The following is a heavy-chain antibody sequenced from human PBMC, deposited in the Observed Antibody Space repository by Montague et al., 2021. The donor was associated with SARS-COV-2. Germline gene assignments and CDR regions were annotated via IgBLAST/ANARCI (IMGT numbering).Heavy chain of an antibody. CDR1: GGSVSSGSNY. V-gene: IGHV4-61*01. D-gene: IGHD3-10*01. J-gene: IGHJ4*02. CDR2: VYNYGST. CDR3: AREATDYGSGSYYFPFAY. Sequence: ETLSLACSVSGGSVSSGSNYWSWIRQPPGKGLEWIGYVYNYGSTDYNPSLKSRVTISLDTSKNQFSLRLSSVTAADTAVYYCAREATDYGSGSYYFPFAYWGQGILVTVSS.